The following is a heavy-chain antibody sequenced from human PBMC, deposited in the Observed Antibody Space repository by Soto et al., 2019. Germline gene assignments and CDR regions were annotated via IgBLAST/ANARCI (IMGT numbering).Heavy chain of an antibody. Sequence: KTGGSLRLSCAASGFTFSDYYMTWIRQAPGKGLEWVSYISSGGSSIYYADSVKGRFTISRDNAKNSLYLQMNSLRAEDTAMYYCASLAIGTIIRGAPDFWGQGTLVTVSS. CDR3: ASLAIGTIIRGAPDF. J-gene: IGHJ4*02. CDR2: ISSGGSSI. V-gene: IGHV3-11*01. D-gene: IGHD3-10*01. CDR1: GFTFSDYY.